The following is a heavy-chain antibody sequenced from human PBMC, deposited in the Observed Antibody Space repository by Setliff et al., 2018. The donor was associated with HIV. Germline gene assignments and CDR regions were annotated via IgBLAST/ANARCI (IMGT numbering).Heavy chain of an antibody. Sequence: ASVKVSCKASGYTFTSHGITWVRQAPGQGLEWMGRINPRGGSTSYAQKLQGRVTMTRDTSTSTAYMELSSLRSEDTAVYYCARGDTPMVIWGDYFDYWGQGTLVTVSS. D-gene: IGHD5-18*01. V-gene: IGHV1-46*04. CDR3: ARGDTPMVIWGDYFDY. CDR1: GYTFTSHG. CDR2: INPRGGST. J-gene: IGHJ4*02.